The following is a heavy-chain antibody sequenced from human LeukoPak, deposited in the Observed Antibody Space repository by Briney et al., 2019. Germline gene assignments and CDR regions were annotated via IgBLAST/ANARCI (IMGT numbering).Heavy chain of an antibody. CDR2: ISSSSYI. CDR1: GFTFSSYS. V-gene: IGHV3-21*01. J-gene: IGHJ4*02. Sequence: GGSLRLSCAASGFTFSSYSMNWVRQAPGKGLEWVSSISSSSYIYYADSVKGRFTISRDNAKNSLYLQMNSLRAEDTAVYYCARDLRVAAAIDYWGQGTLVTVSS. CDR3: ARDLRVAAAIDY. D-gene: IGHD2-2*01.